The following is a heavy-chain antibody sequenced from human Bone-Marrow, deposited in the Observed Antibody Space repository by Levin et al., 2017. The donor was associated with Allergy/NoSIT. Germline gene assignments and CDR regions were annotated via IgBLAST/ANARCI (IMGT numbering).Heavy chain of an antibody. V-gene: IGHV5-51*01. D-gene: IGHD1-26*01. CDR3: ATPSLGL. CDR2: IYPGDSDT. J-gene: IGHJ4*02. CDR1: GYRFTSYW. Sequence: RAGGSLRLSCQGSGYRFTSYWIAWVRQMPGKGLEWMAIIYPGDSDTRYSPSFQGHVTISADKSISTAYLQWTSLKASDTAIYYCATPSLGLWGQGTLVTVSS.